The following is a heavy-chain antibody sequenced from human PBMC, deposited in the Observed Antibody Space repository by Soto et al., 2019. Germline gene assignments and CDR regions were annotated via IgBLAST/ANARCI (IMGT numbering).Heavy chain of an antibody. CDR2: IYNDGTYS. CDR3: TRGPRRISTGTGAY. CDR1: GFIFKMYW. D-gene: IGHD3-10*01. V-gene: IGHV3-74*01. J-gene: IGHJ4*02. Sequence: PGGSLRLSCAASGFIFKMYWMHWVRQSPGKGLVWISRIYNDGTYSDYTDSVRGRFTISRDNFNDTLYLQMNNLSAEDSGLYYCTRGPRRISTGTGAYWGQGTQVTVSS.